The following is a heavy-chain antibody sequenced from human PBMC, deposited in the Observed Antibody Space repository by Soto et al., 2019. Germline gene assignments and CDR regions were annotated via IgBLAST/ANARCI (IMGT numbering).Heavy chain of an antibody. J-gene: IGHJ4*02. CDR2: ISWNSGSI. CDR1: GFTFDDYA. D-gene: IGHD6-25*01. V-gene: IGHV3-9*01. Sequence: PGGSLRLSCAASGFTFDDYAMHWVRQAPGKGLEWVSGISWNSGSIGYADSVKGRFTISRDNAKNSLYLQMNSLRAEDTALYYCAASGRRPSYYFDYWGQGT. CDR3: AASGRRPSYYFDY.